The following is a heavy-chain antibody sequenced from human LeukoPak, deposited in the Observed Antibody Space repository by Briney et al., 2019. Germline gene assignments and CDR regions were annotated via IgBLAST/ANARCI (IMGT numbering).Heavy chain of an antibody. CDR3: ARDRFCSGGSRPVCYYYYYMDV. V-gene: IGHV3-48*04. J-gene: IGHJ6*03. CDR2: ISSSGSTI. CDR1: GFTFGSYG. Sequence: AGGSLRLSCAASGFTFGSYGMHWVRQAPGKGLEWVSYISSSGSTIYYADSVKGRFTISRDNAKNSLYLQMNSLRAEDTAVYYCARDRFCSGGSRPVCYYYYYMDVWGKGTTVTVSS. D-gene: IGHD2-15*01.